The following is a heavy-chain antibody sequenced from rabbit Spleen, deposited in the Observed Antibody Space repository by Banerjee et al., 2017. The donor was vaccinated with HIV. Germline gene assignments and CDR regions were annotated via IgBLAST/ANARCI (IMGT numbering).Heavy chain of an antibody. Sequence: QEQLVASGGGLVKPEGSLKLSCTASAFSFSNKAVMCWVRQAPGKGLEWIACINVITGKAVYASWAKGRFTFSKTSSTTVTLEMTSLTAADTATYFCAREGYPGYAGYGHAIFNLWGPGTLVTVS. J-gene: IGHJ4*01. V-gene: IGHV1S45*01. CDR3: AREGYPGYAGYGHAIFNL. CDR2: INVITGKA. D-gene: IGHD7-1*01. CDR1: AFSFSNKAV.